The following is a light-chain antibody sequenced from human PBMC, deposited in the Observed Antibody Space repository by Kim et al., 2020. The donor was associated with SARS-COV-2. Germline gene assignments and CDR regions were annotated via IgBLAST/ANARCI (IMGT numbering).Light chain of an antibody. CDR2: EVT. CDR3: TSYAGSHNLV. J-gene: IGLJ2*01. V-gene: IGLV2-8*01. Sequence: QSALTQPPSASGSPEQSVTISCTGTSSDVGGYNYVSWYQQHPGKAPKLMIFEVTKRPSGVPDRFSGSKSGNTAALTVSGLQAEDEGDYYCTSYAGSHNLVVGGGTQLTV. CDR1: SSDVGGYNY.